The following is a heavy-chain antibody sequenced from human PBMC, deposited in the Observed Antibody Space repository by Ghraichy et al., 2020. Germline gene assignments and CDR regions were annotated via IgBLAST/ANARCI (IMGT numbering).Heavy chain of an antibody. CDR3: AIHRRSWYDYLDY. D-gene: IGHD6-13*01. CDR1: GITFSTYA. V-gene: IGHV3-23*01. J-gene: IGHJ4*02. Sequence: GGSLRLSCVVSGITFSTYAMSWVRQAPGKGLEWVSAISAGGGSTYYADSVKGRFTISRDNSKNTLYLQMISLRAEDTAVYYCAIHRRSWYDYLDYWGQGTLLTVSS. CDR2: ISAGGGST.